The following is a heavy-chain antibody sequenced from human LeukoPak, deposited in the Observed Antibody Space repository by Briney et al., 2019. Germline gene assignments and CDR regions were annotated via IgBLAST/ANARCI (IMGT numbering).Heavy chain of an antibody. CDR3: ARGPYVLLWFGELKLFDY. J-gene: IGHJ4*02. CDR2: INHSGST. D-gene: IGHD3-10*01. Sequence: SETLSLTCAVYGGSFSGYYWSWIRQPPGKGPEWIGEINHSGSTNYNPSLKSRVTISVDTSKNQFSLKLSSVTAADTAVYYCARGPYVLLWFGELKLFDYWGQGTLVTVSS. CDR1: GGSFSGYY. V-gene: IGHV4-34*01.